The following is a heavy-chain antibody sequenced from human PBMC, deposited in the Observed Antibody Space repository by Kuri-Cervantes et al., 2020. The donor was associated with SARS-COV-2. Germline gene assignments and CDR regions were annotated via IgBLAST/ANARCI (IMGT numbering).Heavy chain of an antibody. D-gene: IGHD1-7*01. Sequence: SQTLSLTCAVYGGSFSGYYWSWIRQPPGKGLEWIGEINHSGSTNYNPSLKSRVPISVDTSKNQFSLKLSSVTAADTAVYYCARIVNYSKGNWNYGYYYYMDVWGKGTTVTVSS. CDR3: ARIVNYSKGNWNYGYYYYMDV. CDR1: GGSFSGYY. J-gene: IGHJ6*03. CDR2: INHSGST. V-gene: IGHV4-34*01.